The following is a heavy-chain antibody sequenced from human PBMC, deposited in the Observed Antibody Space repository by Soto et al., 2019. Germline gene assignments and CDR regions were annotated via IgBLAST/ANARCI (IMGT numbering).Heavy chain of an antibody. V-gene: IGHV3-23*01. CDR3: VKGRAAPGGWNYFDC. Sequence: EVQLLESGGDLVQPGGSLRLSCAASGFTFSTYAMSWVRQAPGKGLEWVSSISGTGDATYHADSVKGRFTISRDNSKNTLYLQMNSLRAEDTAVYYCVKGRAAPGGWNYFDCWGQGTLVAVSS. D-gene: IGHD6-13*01. J-gene: IGHJ4*02. CDR1: GFTFSTYA. CDR2: ISGTGDAT.